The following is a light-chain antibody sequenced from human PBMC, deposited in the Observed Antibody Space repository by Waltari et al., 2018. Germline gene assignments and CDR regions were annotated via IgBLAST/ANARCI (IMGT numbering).Light chain of an antibody. V-gene: IGLV2-14*03. CDR2: AVS. CDR3: SSYTSRSTWV. J-gene: IGLJ3*02. Sequence: QSALTRPASVSGSPGQSITIACTGASSDVGGYDYVSWYKRHPGQAPKLMIYAVSNRPSGVSNRFSGSKSGNTASLTISGLQAEDDADYYCSSYTSRSTWVFGGGTKLTVL. CDR1: SSDVGGYDY.